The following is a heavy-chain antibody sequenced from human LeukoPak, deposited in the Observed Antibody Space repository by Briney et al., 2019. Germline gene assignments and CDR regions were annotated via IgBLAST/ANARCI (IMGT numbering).Heavy chain of an antibody. D-gene: IGHD2-21*02. V-gene: IGHV4-39*07. Sequence: SETLSLTCSVSGGSISSSSSYWGWIRQPPGKGLEWIGSIYYSGSSFDNPALKSRVTISVDTPKNQFSLKLTSVTAADTAVYYCARVAVTYCGGDCSSLAFDIWGQGTMVTVSS. CDR3: ARVAVTYCGGDCSSLAFDI. CDR1: GGSISSSSSY. CDR2: IYYSGSS. J-gene: IGHJ3*02.